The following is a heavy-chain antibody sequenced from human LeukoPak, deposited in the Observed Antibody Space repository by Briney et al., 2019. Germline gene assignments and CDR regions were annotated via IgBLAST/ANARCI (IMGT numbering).Heavy chain of an antibody. Sequence: ASVNVSCKASGYTFTDYYIHWVRQAPGHGLEWMGWINPNSGGTNYAQRFRGRVTMTRDTSISTAYMELSRLSSDDTAVYYCARDFRDYFFYYWGQGTLVTVSS. V-gene: IGHV1-2*02. CDR1: GYTFTDYY. J-gene: IGHJ4*02. CDR2: INPNSGGT. CDR3: ARDFRDYFFYY.